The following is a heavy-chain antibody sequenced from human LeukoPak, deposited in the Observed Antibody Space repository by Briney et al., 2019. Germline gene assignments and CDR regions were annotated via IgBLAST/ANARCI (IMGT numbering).Heavy chain of an antibody. Sequence: PSETLSLTCTVSGGSISSSSDYWGWIRQPPGKGLEWIGSIYYSGSTYYNPSLKSRVTISVDTSKNQFSLRLSSVTAADTAIYYCARQGAGGRAFDIWGQGTMGTVSS. CDR2: IYYSGST. V-gene: IGHV4-39*01. D-gene: IGHD1-26*01. CDR3: ARQGAGGRAFDI. CDR1: GGSISSSSDY. J-gene: IGHJ3*02.